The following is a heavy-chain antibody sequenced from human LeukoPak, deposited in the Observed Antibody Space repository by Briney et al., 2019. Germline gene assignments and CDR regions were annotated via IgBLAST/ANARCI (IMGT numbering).Heavy chain of an antibody. CDR3: ARATSGYCSGGSCYQFDY. Sequence: SVKVSCKASGGTFSSYAISWVRQAPGQGLEWMGGIIPIFGTANYAQKFQGRVTITADESTSTAYMELGSLRSEDTAVYYCARATSGYCSGGSCYQFDYWGQGTLVTVSS. J-gene: IGHJ4*02. D-gene: IGHD2-15*01. CDR1: GGTFSSYA. V-gene: IGHV1-69*01. CDR2: IIPIFGTA.